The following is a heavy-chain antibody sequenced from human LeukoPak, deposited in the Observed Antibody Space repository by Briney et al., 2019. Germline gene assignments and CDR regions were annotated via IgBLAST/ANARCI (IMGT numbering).Heavy chain of an antibody. J-gene: IGHJ4*02. CDR2: IYDSGST. V-gene: IGHV4-31*11. Sequence: SETLSLTCAVYGGSFSGYYWSLIRRHPGKGLEWIGYIYDSGSTYYNPSLKNRLTISVDTSKNQFSLKLSSVTAADTAVYYCATDGYSGYDSRYWGQGTLVTVSS. D-gene: IGHD5-12*01. CDR1: GGSFSGYY. CDR3: ATDGYSGYDSRY.